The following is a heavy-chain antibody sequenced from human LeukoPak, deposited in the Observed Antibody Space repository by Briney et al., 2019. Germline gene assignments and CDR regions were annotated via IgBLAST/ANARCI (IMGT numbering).Heavy chain of an antibody. D-gene: IGHD3-9*01. CDR1: GFTLSTYW. CDR2: IRPEGTTT. CDR3: ARDLDWILLDY. Sequence: GGSLRLSCAASGFTLSTYWMHWVRQAPGKGLVWVSRIRPEGTTTAYADSVKGSFTISRDNAKNTLFLQMNSLSAEDTAVYYCARDLDWILLDYWGQGTLVTVSS. V-gene: IGHV3-74*03. J-gene: IGHJ4*02.